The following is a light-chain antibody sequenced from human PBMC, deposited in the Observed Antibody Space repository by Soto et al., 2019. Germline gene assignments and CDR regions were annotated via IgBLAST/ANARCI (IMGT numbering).Light chain of an antibody. CDR3: QQGHSTPYT. J-gene: IGKJ2*01. V-gene: IGKV1-39*01. CDR1: QTIMTY. Sequence: DIQMTQSPSSLSASVGDEVTITCRASQTIMTYLNWYQQKPGRAPKLLIHSASALPSGVPSRFSGSGSGTEFTPTMSGLQPEDFATYYCQQGHSTPYTFGQGTKVDIK. CDR2: SAS.